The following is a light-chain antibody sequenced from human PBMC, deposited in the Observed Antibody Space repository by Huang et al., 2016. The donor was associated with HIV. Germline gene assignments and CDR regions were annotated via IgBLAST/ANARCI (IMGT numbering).Light chain of an antibody. V-gene: IGKV1-39*01. J-gene: IGKJ2*01. Sequence: DIQITQSPSSPSASVGDRVNITCRASQNINRYLNWYQQRPGEAPKLLIHGASSLQSRVPSRFTGSGSGTDFTLTISSLQPEDSATYYCQQSARTPRTFGQGTKLEI. CDR3: QQSARTPRT. CDR2: GAS. CDR1: QNINRY.